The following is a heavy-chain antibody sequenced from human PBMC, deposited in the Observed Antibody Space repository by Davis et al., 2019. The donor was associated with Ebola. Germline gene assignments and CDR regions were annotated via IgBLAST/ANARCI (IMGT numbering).Heavy chain of an antibody. D-gene: IGHD6-13*01. J-gene: IGHJ4*02. Sequence: PGGSLRLSCAASGFTFSSYSMTWVRQAPGKGLEWVSIITAGSATTYYADSVQGRFTISRDNSKNTLFLQMNSLGAEDTAIYYCAKGGPGVWGQQPLDYWGQGTLVTVSS. CDR3: AKGGPGVWGQQPLDY. V-gene: IGHV3-23*01. CDR2: ITAGSATT. CDR1: GFTFSSYS.